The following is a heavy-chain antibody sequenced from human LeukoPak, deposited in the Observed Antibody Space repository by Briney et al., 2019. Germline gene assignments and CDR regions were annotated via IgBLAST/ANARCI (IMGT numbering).Heavy chain of an antibody. J-gene: IGHJ4*02. V-gene: IGHV3-30*02. CDR2: IRYDGSNK. Sequence: GGSLRLSCAASGFTFSSYGMHWVRQAPGKGLEWVAFIRYDGSNKYYADSVKGRFTISRNNSKNTLYLQMNSLRAEDTAVYYCAKDYLQYSSGCPEYWGQGTLVTVSS. CDR3: AKDYLQYSSGCPEY. CDR1: GFTFSSYG. D-gene: IGHD6-19*01.